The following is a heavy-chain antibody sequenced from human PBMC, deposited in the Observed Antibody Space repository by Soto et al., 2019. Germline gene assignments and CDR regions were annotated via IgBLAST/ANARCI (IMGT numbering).Heavy chain of an antibody. V-gene: IGHV3-9*01. CDR2: ISWNSGSI. CDR1: GFTFDDYA. J-gene: IGHJ6*02. D-gene: IGHD2-2*02. Sequence: PGGSLRLSCAASGFTFDDYAMHWVRQAPGKGLEWVSGISWNSGSIGYAGSVKGRFTISRDNAKNSLYLQMNSLRAEYTALYYCAKDIAPWGAAIRDGMGVWGQGSTGTVAS. CDR3: AKDIAPWGAAIRDGMGV.